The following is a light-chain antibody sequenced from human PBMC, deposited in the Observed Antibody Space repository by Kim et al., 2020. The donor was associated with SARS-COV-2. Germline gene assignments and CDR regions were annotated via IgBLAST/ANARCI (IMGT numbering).Light chain of an antibody. Sequence: EIVLTQSPATLSVSPGERATLSCRASQSINSNLAWYQQKPGQAPRLLIYATSIRATGTPARFSGSGSGTEFSLTISSLQSEDFGVYYCQQYINWPPLTFGGGTKVDIK. CDR3: QQYINWPPLT. CDR2: ATS. J-gene: IGKJ4*01. CDR1: QSINSN. V-gene: IGKV3D-15*01.